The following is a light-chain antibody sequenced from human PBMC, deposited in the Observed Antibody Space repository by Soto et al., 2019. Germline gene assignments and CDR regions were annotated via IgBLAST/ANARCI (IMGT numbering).Light chain of an antibody. CDR2: GAS. Sequence: EIVLTQSPATLSLSPGERATLSCRASQSVSSSYLAWYQQKPGQAPRLLISGASRRATGTPDRFSGSGSGTDFTLTISRLEPEDFAVYYCQQYGSSGTFGQGTKVDI. CDR1: QSVSSSY. J-gene: IGKJ1*01. CDR3: QQYGSSGT. V-gene: IGKV3-20*01.